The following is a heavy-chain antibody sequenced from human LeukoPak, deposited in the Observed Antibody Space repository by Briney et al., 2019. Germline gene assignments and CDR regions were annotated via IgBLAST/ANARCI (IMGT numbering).Heavy chain of an antibody. CDR3: ARRAYRRDGYIPFDY. CDR1: GFTFSSYA. V-gene: IGHV3-7*01. CDR2: IKQDGSEK. D-gene: IGHD5-24*01. Sequence: PGGSLRLSCAASGFTFSSYAMTWVRQAPGKGLEWVANIKQDGSEKYYVDSVKGRFTISRDNAKNSLYLQMNSLRAEDTAVYYCARRAYRRDGYIPFDYWGQGTLVTVSS. J-gene: IGHJ4*02.